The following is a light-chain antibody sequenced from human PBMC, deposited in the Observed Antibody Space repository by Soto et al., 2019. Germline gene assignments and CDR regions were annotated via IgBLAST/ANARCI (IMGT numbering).Light chain of an antibody. CDR2: GNT. CDR3: QSYDSTLLGV. CDR1: SSNIGTGYD. Sequence: QSVLTQPPSVSGAPGQRVTISCTGSSSNIGTGYDVHWYQQVPGSAPKVLIYGNTNRPSGVPDRFSGSKSGTSASLAITGLQADDEADYYCQSYDSTLLGVFGGGTQLTVL. V-gene: IGLV1-40*01. J-gene: IGLJ2*01.